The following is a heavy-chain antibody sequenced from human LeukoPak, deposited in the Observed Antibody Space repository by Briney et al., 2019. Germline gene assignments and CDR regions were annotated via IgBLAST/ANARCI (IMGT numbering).Heavy chain of an antibody. Sequence: GGSLRLSCAASGFTVSNNYMSWVRQAPGKGLEWVSVIYSGGSTYYADYVKGRFTISRDTSKNTLSLQMNSRRAEETAVYYCASLSLGHYWGQGTLFTVSS. CDR2: IYSGGST. D-gene: IGHD6-6*01. V-gene: IGHV3-53*01. CDR3: ASLSLGHY. J-gene: IGHJ4*02. CDR1: GFTVSNNY.